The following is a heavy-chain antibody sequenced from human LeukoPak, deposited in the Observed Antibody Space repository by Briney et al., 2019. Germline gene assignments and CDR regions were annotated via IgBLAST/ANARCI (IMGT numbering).Heavy chain of an antibody. CDR1: RHTFTSNY. D-gene: IGHD1-1*01. J-gene: IGHJ4*02. Sequence: ASVKVSCKASRHTFTSNYLHWVRQAPGQGLEWMGVINPRGGGTTYAQNFQGRVTMTRDTSTSIVYMELSSLRSDDTAVYYCARGYDNTNFDCWGQGTLVAVSS. V-gene: IGHV1-46*01. CDR3: ARGYDNTNFDC. CDR2: INPRGGGT.